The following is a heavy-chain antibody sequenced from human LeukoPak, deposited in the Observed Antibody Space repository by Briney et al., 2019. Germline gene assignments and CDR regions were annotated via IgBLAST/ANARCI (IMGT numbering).Heavy chain of an antibody. D-gene: IGHD3-10*01. V-gene: IGHV1-2*06. Sequence: GASVKVSCKASGYTFTGYYMHWVRQAPGQGLEWMGRINPNSGGTNYAQKFQGRVTMTRDTSISTAYMELSRLRSDDTAVYYCARGPDRWFGEFLLIHFIDVWGKGTTVTVSS. CDR1: GYTFTGYY. CDR3: ARGPDRWFGEFLLIHFIDV. J-gene: IGHJ6*03. CDR2: INPNSGGT.